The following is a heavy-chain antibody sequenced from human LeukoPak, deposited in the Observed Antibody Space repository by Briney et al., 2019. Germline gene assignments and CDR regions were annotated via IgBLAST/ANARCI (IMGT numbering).Heavy chain of an antibody. J-gene: IGHJ4*02. CDR1: GYSLTSYW. CDR3: ARHEVAVAGSFDY. Sequence: GESLQISCQGSGYSLTSYWIGWVRQMPGKGLEWMGIIYPGDSDTRYSPSFQGQVTISADKSISTAYLQWSSLKASDTAMYYCARHEVAVAGSFDYWGQGTLVTVSS. V-gene: IGHV5-51*01. D-gene: IGHD6-19*01. CDR2: IYPGDSDT.